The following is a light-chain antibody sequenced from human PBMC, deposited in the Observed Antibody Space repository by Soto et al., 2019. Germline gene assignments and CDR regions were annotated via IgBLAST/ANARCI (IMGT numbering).Light chain of an antibody. J-gene: IGKJ2*01. CDR2: DAY. CDR3: QQYNSYSPYT. CDR1: QSISSW. Sequence: DIQMTQSPSTLSASVGDRVTITCRASQSISSWLAWYQQKPGKAPKLLIYDAYSLESGAPSRFSGSGYGTEFTLTISSLQPDDFATYYCQQYNSYSPYTFGQGTKLEIK. V-gene: IGKV1-5*01.